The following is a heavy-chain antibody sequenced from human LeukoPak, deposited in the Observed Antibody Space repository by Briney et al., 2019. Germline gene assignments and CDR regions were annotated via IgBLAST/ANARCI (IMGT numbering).Heavy chain of an antibody. CDR1: GGSISRYY. CDR2: ISHSESA. D-gene: IGHD3-3*01. Sequence: TSETLSLTCTVSGGSISRYYWGWIRQPPGKGLEWIGYISHSESAHYNPSLKSRLTISIETCKNQFSLRLRSVTAADTAVYYCARANDFSSGYNQYYFDFWGQGTLVTVSS. J-gene: IGHJ4*02. V-gene: IGHV4-59*01. CDR3: ARANDFSSGYNQYYFDF.